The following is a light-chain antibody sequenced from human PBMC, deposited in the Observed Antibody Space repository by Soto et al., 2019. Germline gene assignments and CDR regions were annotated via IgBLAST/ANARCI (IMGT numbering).Light chain of an antibody. Sequence: QSVLTQAPTATAAPGQKVTISCSGSISNMGNFVSWYQQLPGTAPKLLIYANNTRPSGIPDRAPASKADTSATLGTSGLETGDEADYYCGAWESSMSSAVFGTGTKVPVL. J-gene: IGLJ1*01. CDR2: ANN. CDR1: ISNMGNF. V-gene: IGLV1-51*01. CDR3: GAWESSMSSAV.